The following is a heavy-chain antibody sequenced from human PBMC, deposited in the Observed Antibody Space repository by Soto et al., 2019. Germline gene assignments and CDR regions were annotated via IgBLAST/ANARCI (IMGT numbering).Heavy chain of an antibody. Sequence: ASVKVSCKASGYTFTSYDINWVRQATGQGLEWMGWMNPNSGNTGYAQKFQGRVTMTRNTSISTAYMELSSLRSEDTAVYYCARSVAIFGNHYYYYYYMDVWGKGTTVTVSS. J-gene: IGHJ6*03. D-gene: IGHD3-3*01. CDR3: ARSVAIFGNHYYYYYYMDV. V-gene: IGHV1-8*01. CDR2: MNPNSGNT. CDR1: GYTFTSYD.